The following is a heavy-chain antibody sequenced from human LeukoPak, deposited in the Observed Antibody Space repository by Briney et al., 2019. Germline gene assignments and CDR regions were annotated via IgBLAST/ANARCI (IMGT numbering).Heavy chain of an antibody. D-gene: IGHD2-2*01. J-gene: IGHJ4*02. CDR3: ATRPGGKVVPY. Sequence: PGGSLRLSCAASGFTFSSYSMNWVRQAPGKGLEWVSSISSSSSYIYYADSVKGRFTISRDNAKNSLYLQKNSLRAEDTAVYYCATRPGGKVVPYWGQGTLVTVSS. V-gene: IGHV3-21*01. CDR2: ISSSSSYI. CDR1: GFTFSSYS.